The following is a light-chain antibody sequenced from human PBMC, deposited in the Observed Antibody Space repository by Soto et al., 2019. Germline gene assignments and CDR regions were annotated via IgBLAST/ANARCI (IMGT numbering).Light chain of an antibody. CDR2: DAS. CDR3: QQYNNCPRT. V-gene: IGKV3-11*01. CDR1: QSVNIY. J-gene: IGKJ1*01. Sequence: EIVLTQSPSTLSLSPGERATLSCSASQSVNIYLAWYQQKPGQAPRLLIYDASNRATGIPARFSGSGSGTDFTLTISSLEPEDIAVYYCQQYNNCPRTFGQGTKVDIK.